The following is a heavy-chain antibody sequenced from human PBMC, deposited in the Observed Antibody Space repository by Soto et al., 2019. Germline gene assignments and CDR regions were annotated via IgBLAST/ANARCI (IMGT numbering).Heavy chain of an antibody. CDR2: ISAYNGNT. J-gene: IGHJ5*02. Sequence: QVQLVQSGAEVKKPGASVKVSCKASGYTFTSYGISWVRQSPGQXXXWMGWISAYNGNTNNAQKFQGRVAVTTDTSTSTAYMELMNLRSDDTAVYYCARTSGYSSTDNWFDPWGQGTLVTVSS. D-gene: IGHD6-13*01. CDR3: ARTSGYSSTDNWFDP. CDR1: GYTFTSYG. V-gene: IGHV1-18*01.